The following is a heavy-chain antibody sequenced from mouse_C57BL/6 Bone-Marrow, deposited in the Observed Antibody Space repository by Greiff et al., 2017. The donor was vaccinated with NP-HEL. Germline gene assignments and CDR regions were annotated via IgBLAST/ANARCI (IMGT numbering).Heavy chain of an antibody. CDR1: GFTFSNYW. Sequence: EVQLVESGGGLVQPGGSMKLSCVASGFTFSNYWMNWVRQSPEKGLEWVAQIRLKSDNYATHYAESGKGRFTISRDDYNSSVYMQMNNLRAEDTGIYYGTERWEYDGYFDVWGTGTTVTVSS. V-gene: IGHV6-3*01. J-gene: IGHJ1*03. D-gene: IGHD2-14*01. CDR3: TERWEYDGYFDV. CDR2: IRLKSDNYAT.